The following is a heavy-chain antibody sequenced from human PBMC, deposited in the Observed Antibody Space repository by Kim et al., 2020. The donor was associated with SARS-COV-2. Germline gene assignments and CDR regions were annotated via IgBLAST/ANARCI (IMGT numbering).Heavy chain of an antibody. D-gene: IGHD6-13*01. Sequence: SETLSLTCAVYGGSFSGYYWSWIRQPPGKGLEWIGEINHSGSTNYNPSLKSRVTISVDTSKNQFSLKLSSVTAADTAVYYCARVKGIAAAGKRGAIDYWG. V-gene: IGHV4-34*01. CDR3: ARVKGIAAAGKRGAIDY. CDR2: INHSGST. CDR1: GGSFSGYY. J-gene: IGHJ4*01.